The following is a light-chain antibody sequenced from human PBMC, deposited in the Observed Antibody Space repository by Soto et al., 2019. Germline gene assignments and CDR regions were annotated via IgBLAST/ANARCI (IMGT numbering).Light chain of an antibody. J-gene: IGKJ4*01. V-gene: IGKV1-39*01. CDR1: QSISSY. CDR3: QQSYSTPLT. CDR2: AAS. Sequence: DIQMTQSPSSLSASVGDRVTITCRASQSISSYLNWYQQKPGKAPKLVIYAASSLQSGVPSRFSGSGSGTDFTLTISSLQPEDFATYYCQQSYSTPLTFGGGTKVESK.